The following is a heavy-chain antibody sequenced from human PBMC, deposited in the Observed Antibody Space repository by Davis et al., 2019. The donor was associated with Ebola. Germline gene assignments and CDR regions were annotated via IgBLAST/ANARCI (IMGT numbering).Heavy chain of an antibody. V-gene: IGHV4-59*12. CDR2: IYHSGST. CDR3: ARGQWLLGGYFDY. D-gene: IGHD3-22*01. Sequence: MPSETLSLTCTVSGGSISSYYWSWIRQPPGKGLEWIGYIYHSGSTYYNPSLKSRVTISVDRSKNQFSLKLSSVTAADTAVYYCARGQWLLGGYFDYWGQGTLVTVSS. J-gene: IGHJ4*02. CDR1: GGSISSYY.